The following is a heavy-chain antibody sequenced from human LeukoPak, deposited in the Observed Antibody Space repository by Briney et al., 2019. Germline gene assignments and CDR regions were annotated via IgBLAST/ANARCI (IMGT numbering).Heavy chain of an antibody. CDR2: ISSSSSYI. CDR1: GFTFSSYS. D-gene: IGHD3-3*01. Sequence: AGGSLRLPCATSGFTFSSYSMNWVRQAPGKGLEWVSSISSSSSYIYYADSVKGRFTISRDNAKNSLYLQMNSLRAEDTAVYYCAREGVYDFWSGSPREAYYMDVWGKGTTVTVSS. CDR3: AREGVYDFWSGSPREAYYMDV. J-gene: IGHJ6*03. V-gene: IGHV3-21*01.